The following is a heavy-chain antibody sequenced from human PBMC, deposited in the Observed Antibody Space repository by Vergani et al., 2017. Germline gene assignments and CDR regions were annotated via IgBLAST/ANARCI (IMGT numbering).Heavy chain of an antibody. CDR2: IYPADSDT. D-gene: IGHD3-22*01. V-gene: IGHV5-51*03. Sequence: EVELVQSGPEMRKPGESLKISCKGSEYSFGNYWIVWVRQMPGKGLEWMGIIYPADSDTRYSPSFQGQVTISADKSISTAFLQWDSLKASDSAMYYCARLYGRDSSGSKYFDYWGQGTLVTVSS. CDR3: ARLYGRDSSGSKYFDY. CDR1: EYSFGNYW. J-gene: IGHJ4*02.